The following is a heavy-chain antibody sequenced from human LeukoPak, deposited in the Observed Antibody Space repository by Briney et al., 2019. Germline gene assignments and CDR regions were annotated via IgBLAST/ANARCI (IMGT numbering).Heavy chain of an antibody. CDR3: ARDFGAMVKFDY. CDR2: ISSSSSYI. D-gene: IGHD5-18*01. J-gene: IGHJ4*02. V-gene: IGHV3-21*01. Sequence: PGGSLRLSCAASGFTFSSYSMNWVRRAPGKGLEWVSSISSSSSYIYYADSVKGRFTISRDNAKNSLYLQMNSLRAEDTAVYYCARDFGAMVKFDYWGQGTLVTVSS. CDR1: GFTFSSYS.